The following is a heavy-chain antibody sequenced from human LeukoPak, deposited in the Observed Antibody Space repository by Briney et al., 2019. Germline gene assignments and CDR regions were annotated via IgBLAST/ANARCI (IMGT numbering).Heavy chain of an antibody. CDR2: IYTSGST. Sequence: SETLSLTCTVSGGSISSGSYYWSWLRQPAGKGLEWFGRIYTSGSTNYNPSLKSRVTISVDTSKNQFSLKLSSVTAADTAVYYCARLTHYYDSSGYYYEGPVFDYWGQGTLVTVSS. J-gene: IGHJ4*02. CDR1: GGSISSGSYY. CDR3: ARLTHYYDSSGYYYEGPVFDY. D-gene: IGHD3-22*01. V-gene: IGHV4-61*02.